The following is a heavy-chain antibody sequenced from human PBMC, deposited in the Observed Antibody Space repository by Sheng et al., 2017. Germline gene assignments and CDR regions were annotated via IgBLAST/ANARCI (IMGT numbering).Heavy chain of an antibody. D-gene: IGHD1-26*01. CDR2: ISNSGSKI. CDR3: AKFSGSSLSGY. CDR1: GFTFSNYS. Sequence: EVQLVESGGGLIQPGGSLRLSCAASGFTFSNYSMNWVRQAPGKGLEWISYISNSGSKIYYANSVKGRFTISRDNAKKSLYLQTNSLRVEDTAVYYCAKFSGSSLSGYWGQGALVTVSS. J-gene: IGHJ4*02. V-gene: IGHV3-48*01.